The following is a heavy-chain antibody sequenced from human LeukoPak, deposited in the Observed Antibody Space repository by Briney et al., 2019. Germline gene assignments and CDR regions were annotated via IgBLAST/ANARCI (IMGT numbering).Heavy chain of an antibody. CDR3: ARARPGIAVADYYFDH. V-gene: IGHV3-33*01. J-gene: IGHJ4*02. CDR1: GFTFRSHG. CDR2: LWYDGSNK. D-gene: IGHD6-19*01. Sequence: EGSLRLSFASPGFTFRSHGIPWVPQAPVKRPPRVAALWYDGSNKYYADSVKGRFTISRDNSKNTLYLQMNSLRAEDTAVYYCARARPGIAVADYYFDHWGQGTLVTVSS.